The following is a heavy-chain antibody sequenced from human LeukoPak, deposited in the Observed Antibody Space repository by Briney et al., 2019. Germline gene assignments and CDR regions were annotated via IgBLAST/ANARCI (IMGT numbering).Heavy chain of an antibody. Sequence: AAVKVSCKASGYTFTGYYMHWVRQAPGQGLEWMGWINPNSGGTNYAQKFQGRVTMPRDTSISTAYMELSRLRSDDTAVYYCARVRSGRPLPHDAFDIWGQGTMVTVSS. CDR2: INPNSGGT. D-gene: IGHD3-10*01. J-gene: IGHJ3*02. CDR1: GYTFTGYY. CDR3: ARVRSGRPLPHDAFDI. V-gene: IGHV1-2*02.